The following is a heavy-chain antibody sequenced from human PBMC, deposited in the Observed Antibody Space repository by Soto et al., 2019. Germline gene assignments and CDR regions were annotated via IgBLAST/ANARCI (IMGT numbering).Heavy chain of an antibody. D-gene: IGHD4-17*01. CDR1: GLTFSSYW. Sequence: GGSLRLSCEASGLTFSSYWMNWVRQAPGKGLEWVANIKPDGSVKYYVDSVKGRFTISRDNAKKSMYLQMNSLRVEDTAVYYCASSVDYGDYYYYGMDVWGQGTTVTVSS. CDR2: IKPDGSVK. CDR3: ASSVDYGDYYYYGMDV. J-gene: IGHJ6*02. V-gene: IGHV3-7*01.